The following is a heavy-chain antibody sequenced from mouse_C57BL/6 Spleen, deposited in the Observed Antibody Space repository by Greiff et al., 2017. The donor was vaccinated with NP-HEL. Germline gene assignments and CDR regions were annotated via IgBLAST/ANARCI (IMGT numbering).Heavy chain of an antibody. D-gene: IGHD1-1*01. Sequence: EVKLMESGGGLVKPGGSLKLSCAASGFTFSDYGMHWVRQAPEKGLEWVAYISSGSSTIYYADTVKGRFTISRDNAKNTLFLQMTSLRSEDTAMYYCARPDYDNSIYYAMDYWGQGTSVTVSS. CDR1: GFTFSDYG. CDR3: ARPDYDNSIYYAMDY. V-gene: IGHV5-17*01. J-gene: IGHJ4*01. CDR2: ISSGSSTI.